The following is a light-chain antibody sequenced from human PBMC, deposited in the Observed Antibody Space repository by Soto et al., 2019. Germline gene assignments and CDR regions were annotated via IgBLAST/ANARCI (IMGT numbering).Light chain of an antibody. CDR3: SSYTSSSTWV. V-gene: IGLV2-14*02. CDR2: EVS. CDR1: SSDVGSYNL. J-gene: IGLJ3*02. Sequence: QSALTQPASVSGSPGQSITISCTGTSSDVGSYNLVSWYQQHPGKAPKLMIYEVSNRPSGVSNRFSGSKSGNTASLTISGLQAEDEADYYCSSYTSSSTWVFGGGTKPTVL.